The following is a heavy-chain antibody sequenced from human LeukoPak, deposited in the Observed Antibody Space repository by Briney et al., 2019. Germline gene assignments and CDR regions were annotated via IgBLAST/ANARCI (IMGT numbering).Heavy chain of an antibody. CDR1: EGTSISYS. J-gene: IGHJ4*02. CDR2: IIPIFGTA. D-gene: IGHD3-10*01. CDR3: AGGPSQIWFGDFTSYDY. Sequence: GASVKVLSKAFEGTSISYSNSRWGQAPRQRGQGMGGIIPIFGTANYGQKLQGRVTITADESTSTAYMELSSLRSEDTAVYYCAGGPSQIWFGDFTSYDYWGQGALVTVSS. V-gene: IGHV1-69*01.